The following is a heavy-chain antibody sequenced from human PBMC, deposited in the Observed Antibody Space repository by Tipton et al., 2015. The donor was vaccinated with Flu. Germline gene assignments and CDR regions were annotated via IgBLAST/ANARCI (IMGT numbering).Heavy chain of an antibody. CDR3: ARVSKNWFDP. Sequence: SLRLSCTASGYTFSNYAIHWVRQAPGMGLEWVAVISSDGSHEYYADSVKGRFTISRDNSRNTLYLEMHSLRLEDTAVYYCARVSKNWFDPWGQGTLVTVPS. J-gene: IGHJ5*02. CDR1: GYTFSNYA. CDR2: ISSDGSHE. V-gene: IGHV3-30-3*01.